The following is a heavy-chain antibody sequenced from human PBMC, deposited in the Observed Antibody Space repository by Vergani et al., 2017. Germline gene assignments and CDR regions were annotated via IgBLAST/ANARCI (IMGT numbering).Heavy chain of an antibody. Sequence: EVQMVESGGGLVKPGGSLRLSCAASGFTFRHYAMTWVRQAPGKGLEWVSIISDNVGTTYYADSVKGLFTISRDNYKDTLYLQMNSQRAEDTAVYYCARGYCTNSICRWKVDSWGQGTLVTVSS. CDR1: GFTFRHYA. CDR3: ARGYCTNSICRWKVDS. J-gene: IGHJ4*02. D-gene: IGHD2-8*01. V-gene: IGHV3-23*04. CDR2: ISDNVGTT.